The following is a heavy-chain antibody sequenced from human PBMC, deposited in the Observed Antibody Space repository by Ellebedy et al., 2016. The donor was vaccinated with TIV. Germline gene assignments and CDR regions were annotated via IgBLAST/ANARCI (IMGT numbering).Heavy chain of an antibody. Sequence: SETLSLXXTVSGGSTSSYFWNWIRQSPGKGLEWIGSGYQSGITYYNPSLKSRVTISVDTSKNQFSLKLSSVTAADTAVYYCARGRDLSLDAWGQGTLVTVSS. J-gene: IGHJ1*01. CDR1: GGSTSSYF. CDR3: ARGRDLSLDA. CDR2: GYQSGIT. V-gene: IGHV4-38-2*02. D-gene: IGHD3/OR15-3a*01.